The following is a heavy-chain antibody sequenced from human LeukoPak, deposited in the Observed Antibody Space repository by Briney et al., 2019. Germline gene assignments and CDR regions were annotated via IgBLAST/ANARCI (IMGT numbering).Heavy chain of an antibody. D-gene: IGHD5-12*01. J-gene: IGHJ4*02. CDR2: ISYDGSNK. V-gene: IGHV3-30*18. CDR3: AKDRLRGAYFDY. CDR1: GFTFSSYG. Sequence: PGGSLRLSCAASGFTFSSYGMHWVRQAPGKGLEWVAVISYDGSNKYHADSVKGRFTISRDNSKNTLYLQMNSLRAEDTAVYYCAKDRLRGAYFDYWGQGTLVTVSS.